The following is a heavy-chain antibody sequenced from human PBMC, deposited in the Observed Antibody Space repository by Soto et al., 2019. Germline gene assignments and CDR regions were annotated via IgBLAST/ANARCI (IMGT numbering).Heavy chain of an antibody. D-gene: IGHD1-26*01. V-gene: IGHV3-11*01. Sequence: PGGSLRLSCAASGFTFSDHYMSWIRQAPGKGLEWISYMTPSGSSSSYADSVKGRFTISRDNAKNSLYLQMNSLRGDDTAVYYCARELSGNHFAFDLWGQGTMVTVSS. CDR1: GFTFSDHY. CDR2: MTPSGSSS. J-gene: IGHJ3*01. CDR3: ARELSGNHFAFDL.